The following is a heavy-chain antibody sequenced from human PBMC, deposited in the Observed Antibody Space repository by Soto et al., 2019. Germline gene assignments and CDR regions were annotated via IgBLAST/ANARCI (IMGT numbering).Heavy chain of an antibody. CDR3: AKVGSERYSGQHSDY. CDR2: ISSSSGST. Sequence: EVQLLESGGGLVQPGGSLRLSCAASGFTFSNYAMNWVRQAPGKGLEWVSTISSSSGSTYYADSVKGRFTISRDNSKHFLYRQMNSLRGDDTAVYYCAKVGSERYSGQHSDYWGQGTLVTISS. V-gene: IGHV3-23*01. CDR1: GFTFSNYA. J-gene: IGHJ4*02. D-gene: IGHD5-12*01.